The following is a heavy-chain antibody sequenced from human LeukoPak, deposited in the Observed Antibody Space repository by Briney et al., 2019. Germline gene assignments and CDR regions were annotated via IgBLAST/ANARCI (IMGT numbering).Heavy chain of an antibody. V-gene: IGHV3-23*01. Sequence: GGSLRLSCAASGFTFSSYSMNWVRQAPGKGLEWLSTISGGGSSTYYADSVKGRFTISRDNSKNTLYLHMNSLRAEDTAVYYCAKDPDTYYYDSSGYLDYWGQGTLVTVSS. D-gene: IGHD3-22*01. J-gene: IGHJ4*02. CDR1: GFTFSSYS. CDR2: ISGGGSST. CDR3: AKDPDTYYYDSSGYLDY.